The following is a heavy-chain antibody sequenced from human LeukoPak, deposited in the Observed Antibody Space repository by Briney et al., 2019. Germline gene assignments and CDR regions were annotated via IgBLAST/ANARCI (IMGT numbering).Heavy chain of an antibody. CDR3: ARGVFVGDGYNLFYFDY. CDR1: GGSFSGYY. CDR2: INHSGST. D-gene: IGHD5-24*01. V-gene: IGHV4-34*01. Sequence: PSETLSLTCAVYGGSFSGYYWSWIRQPPGKGLEWIGEINHSGSTNYNPSLKSRVTISVDTSKNQFSLKLSSVTAADTAVYYRARGVFVGDGYNLFYFDYWGQGTLVTVSS. J-gene: IGHJ4*02.